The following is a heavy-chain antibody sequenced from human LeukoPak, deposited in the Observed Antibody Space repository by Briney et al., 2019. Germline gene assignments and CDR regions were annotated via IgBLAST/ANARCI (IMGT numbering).Heavy chain of an antibody. CDR1: SSGGYY. D-gene: IGHD3-10*01. V-gene: IGHV3-49*04. J-gene: IGHJ2*01. Sequence: SSGGYYWIWVRQAPGKGLEWVGFIRSKAYGGTTDYAASVKDRFTISRDDSKSIAYLQMDSLKTEDTAVYYCTRRGSSSLVRGVIITHSYWYFDVWGRGTLVTVSS. CDR3: TRRGSSSLVRGVIITHSYWYFDV. CDR2: IRSKAYGGTT.